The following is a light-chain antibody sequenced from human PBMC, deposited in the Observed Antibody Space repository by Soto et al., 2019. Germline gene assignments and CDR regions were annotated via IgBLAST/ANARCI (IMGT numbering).Light chain of an antibody. CDR1: QSVDNNY. CDR3: QQCAHSPLT. Sequence: EIVLTQSPGTLSLSPGERATLSCRASQSVDNNYLAWFQQKPGQAPRLLIDDASRRATGIPDRFSGSGSGTDFPLTISRLEPEDGAVYYCQQCAHSPLTFGGGTKVEIK. CDR2: DAS. V-gene: IGKV3-20*01. J-gene: IGKJ4*01.